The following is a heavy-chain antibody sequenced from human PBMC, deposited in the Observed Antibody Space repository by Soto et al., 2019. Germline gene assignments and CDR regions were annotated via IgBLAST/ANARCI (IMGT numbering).Heavy chain of an antibody. CDR3: ARGSYGAGSDY. D-gene: IGHD3-10*01. J-gene: IGHJ4*02. CDR2: VFHSGST. Sequence: PSETLSLTCAVSGGSISSGGYSWSWIRQPLGKGLEWIGYVFHSGSTYYSPSLKSRVTISIDGSKNQFSLKLTSVTAADTAVYYCARGSYGAGSDYWGQGILVTVSS. V-gene: IGHV4-30-2*01. CDR1: GGSISSGGYS.